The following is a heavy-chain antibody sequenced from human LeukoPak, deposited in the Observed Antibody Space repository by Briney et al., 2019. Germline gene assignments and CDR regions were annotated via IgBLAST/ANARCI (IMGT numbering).Heavy chain of an antibody. J-gene: IGHJ4*02. CDR2: ISAYNGNT. D-gene: IGHD3-10*01. Sequence: GSAWVSRGASGYTFTVYVISSGRAAPGQGGGWVGWISAYNGNTNYAQKLQGRVTMTTDTSTSTAYMELRSLRSDDTAVYYCARAGTRRNPRADCWGQGTLVTVSS. CDR1: GYTFTVYV. V-gene: IGHV1-18*01. CDR3: ARAGTRRNPRADC.